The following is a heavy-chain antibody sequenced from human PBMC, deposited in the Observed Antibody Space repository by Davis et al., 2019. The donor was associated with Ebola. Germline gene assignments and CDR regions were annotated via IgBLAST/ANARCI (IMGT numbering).Heavy chain of an antibody. Sequence: PGGSLRLSCAASGFTFSDHYMDWVRQAPGQGLEWVARIRNKVNSYTTEYAASVKGRFTISRDDSKNSHYLQMNSLRAEDTAVYYCVKGNSNYYLEYWGQGTLVTVSS. CDR2: IRNKVNSYTT. V-gene: IGHV3-72*01. J-gene: IGHJ4*02. CDR3: VKGNSNYYLEY. CDR1: GFTFSDHY. D-gene: IGHD1-7*01.